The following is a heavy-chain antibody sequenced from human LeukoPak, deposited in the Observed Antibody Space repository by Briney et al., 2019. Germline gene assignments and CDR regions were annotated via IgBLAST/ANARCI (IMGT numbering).Heavy chain of an antibody. D-gene: IGHD2-15*01. Sequence: GGSLRLSCAASGFTFRSYAMSWVSQAPGKGLEWVSSISGSGGSTYYADSVKGRFTISRGNSKNTLYLQMNSLRAEDTAIYYCARRLDLGSIVVVVAATGCFDYWGQGTLVTVSS. J-gene: IGHJ4*02. CDR1: GFTFRSYA. CDR3: ARRLDLGSIVVVVAATGCFDY. CDR2: ISGSGGST. V-gene: IGHV3-23*01.